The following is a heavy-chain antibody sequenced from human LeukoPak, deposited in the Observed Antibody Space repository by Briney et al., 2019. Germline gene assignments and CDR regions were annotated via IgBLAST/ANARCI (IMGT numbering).Heavy chain of an antibody. CDR1: GFTVSSKY. CDR3: ARVSVGNNYGSGSYDN. V-gene: IGHV3-66*01. CDR2: FYSGGST. D-gene: IGHD3-10*01. J-gene: IGHJ4*02. Sequence: GVSLRLSCAAFGFTVSSKYMSWVRQAPGKGLEWVSVFYSGGSTYYADSVKGRFPISRDNSKNTLYFQMNSLRAEDTAVYYCARVSVGNNYGSGSYDNWGQGTLVTVSS.